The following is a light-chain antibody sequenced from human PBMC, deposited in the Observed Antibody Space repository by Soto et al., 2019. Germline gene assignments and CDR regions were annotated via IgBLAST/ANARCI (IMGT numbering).Light chain of an antibody. Sequence: RLMTQSPATLSVSPGERVTFSCRASESVKTNLDWYRHKPGQSPRLLISGASTGATGIPARFSGSGSGTEFTLTINSLQSEDFAVYYCQPYNNWPLTFGGGTRWIS. V-gene: IGKV3-15*01. CDR3: QPYNNWPLT. CDR2: GAS. J-gene: IGKJ4*01. CDR1: ESVKTN.